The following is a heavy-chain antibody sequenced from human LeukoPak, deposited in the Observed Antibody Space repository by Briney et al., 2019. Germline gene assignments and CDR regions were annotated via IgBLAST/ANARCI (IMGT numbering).Heavy chain of an antibody. V-gene: IGHV3-7*05. CDR2: INQDGSEK. Sequence: GGSLRLSCAVSGFTFSNYWMSWVRQALGKGLEWVATINQDGSEKYYVDSVKGRFTISRDNAKKSLYLQMNSLRAEDTAVDYCAREGGNYDSSGHYQAYDAFDIWGQETMVTVSS. J-gene: IGHJ3*02. D-gene: IGHD3-22*01. CDR3: AREGGNYDSSGHYQAYDAFDI. CDR1: GFTFSNYW.